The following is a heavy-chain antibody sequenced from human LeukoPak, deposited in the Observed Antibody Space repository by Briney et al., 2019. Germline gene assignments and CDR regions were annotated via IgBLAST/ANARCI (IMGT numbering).Heavy chain of an antibody. J-gene: IGHJ4*02. V-gene: IGHV4-31*03. CDR2: IYYSGST. Sequence: SQTLSLTCTASGGSISSGGYYWSWIRQHPGKGLEWIGYIYYSGSTYYNPSLKSRVTISVDTSKNQFSLKLSSVTAADTAVYYCARGVDIVVVPAAGWIDYWGQGTLVTVSS. D-gene: IGHD2-2*03. CDR3: ARGVDIVVVPAAGWIDY. CDR1: GGSISSGGYY.